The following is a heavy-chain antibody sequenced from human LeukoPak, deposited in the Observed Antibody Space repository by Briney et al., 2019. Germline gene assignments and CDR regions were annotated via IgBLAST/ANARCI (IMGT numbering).Heavy chain of an antibody. D-gene: IGHD4-4*01. CDR2: INHSGST. CDR1: GFTFSSYA. Sequence: GSLRLSCAASGFTFSSYAMSWVRQPPGKGLEWIGEINHSGSTNYNPSLKSRVTISVDTSKNQFSLKLSSVTAADTAVYYCARAPTGLDWGQGTLVTVSS. J-gene: IGHJ4*02. V-gene: IGHV4-34*01. CDR3: ARAPTGLD.